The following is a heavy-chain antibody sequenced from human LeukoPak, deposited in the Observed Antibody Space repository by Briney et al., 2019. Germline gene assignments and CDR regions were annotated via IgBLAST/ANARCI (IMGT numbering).Heavy chain of an antibody. CDR1: GGSFSGYY. CDR3: ARGPWRVNAFDI. D-gene: IGHD2-21*01. Sequence: SETLSLTCAVYGGSFSGYYWSWIRQPPGKGLEWIGYIYNSGSTYYNPSLKSRVTMSVDTSKNQFSLKLSSVTAADTAVYFCARGPWRVNAFDIWGQGTMVTVSS. J-gene: IGHJ3*02. V-gene: IGHV4-30-4*01. CDR2: IYNSGST.